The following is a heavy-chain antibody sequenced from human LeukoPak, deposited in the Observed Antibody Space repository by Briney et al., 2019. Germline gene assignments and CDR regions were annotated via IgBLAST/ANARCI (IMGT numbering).Heavy chain of an antibody. CDR2: ISSSSSYI. D-gene: IGHD3-10*01. V-gene: IGHV3-21*01. Sequence: GGSLRLSCAASGFTVSSNYMSWVRQAPGKGLEWVSSISSSSSYIYYADSVKGRFTISRDNAKNSLYLQMNSLRAEDTAVYYCASTTGFGDNLDYWGQGTLVTVSS. CDR3: ASTTGFGDNLDY. J-gene: IGHJ4*02. CDR1: GFTVSSNY.